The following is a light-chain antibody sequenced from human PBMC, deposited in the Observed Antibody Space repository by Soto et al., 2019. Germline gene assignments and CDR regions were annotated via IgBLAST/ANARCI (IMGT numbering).Light chain of an antibody. CDR3: QQYNNWPFS. CDR2: DAS. V-gene: IGKV1-5*01. Sequence: DIQMTQSPSTLSASVGDRVTITCRASQSISSLLAWYQQKPGKAPRLLIYDASSLESGIPSRLSGSGSGTEFTLTISGLQSEDFALYFCQQYNNWPFSFGPGTRLEIK. J-gene: IGKJ5*01. CDR1: QSISSL.